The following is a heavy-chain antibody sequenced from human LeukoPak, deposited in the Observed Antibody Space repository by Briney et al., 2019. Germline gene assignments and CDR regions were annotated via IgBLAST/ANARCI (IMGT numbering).Heavy chain of an antibody. CDR3: TTIKTAMATEFDY. Sequence: GGSLRLSCGASGFTFSVAWMSWVRQAPGKGLQWVGRIQSRTDGATTDYAAPVKGRFTISRDDSKNMLYLQMSSLKTEDTAVYYCTTIKTAMATEFDYWGQGTLVTVSS. CDR2: IQSRTDGATT. D-gene: IGHD5-18*01. CDR1: GFTFSVAW. J-gene: IGHJ4*02. V-gene: IGHV3-15*01.